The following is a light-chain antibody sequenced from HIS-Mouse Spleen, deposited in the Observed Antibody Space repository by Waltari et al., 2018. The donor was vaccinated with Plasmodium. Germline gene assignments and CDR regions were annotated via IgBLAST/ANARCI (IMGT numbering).Light chain of an antibody. Sequence: SYELTQPPSVSVSPGQTARITCSGDALPKKYAYWYQQKSGQAPVLVIYEDSQRTSGMPERVSGSSSGTMATLTISGAQVEDEADYYCYSTDSSGNHRVFGGGTKLTVL. CDR3: YSTDSSGNHRV. J-gene: IGLJ3*02. CDR2: EDS. CDR1: ALPKKY. V-gene: IGLV3-10*01.